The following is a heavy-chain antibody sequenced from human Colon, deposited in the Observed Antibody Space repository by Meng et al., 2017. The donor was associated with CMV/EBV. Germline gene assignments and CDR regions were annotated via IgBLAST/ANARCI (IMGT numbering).Heavy chain of an antibody. J-gene: IGHJ4*02. V-gene: IGHV1-2*06. CDR2: IKPSTGDT. CDR3: TREGFDY. Sequence: SVNLSCKASRYTFTGYWMHWVRQAPGQGLEWMGRIKPSTGDTNYAQNFQGRVTVTRDTSISTVYMEVNSLTSDDTAVYYCTREGFDYWGQGALVTVSS. CDR1: RYTFTGYW.